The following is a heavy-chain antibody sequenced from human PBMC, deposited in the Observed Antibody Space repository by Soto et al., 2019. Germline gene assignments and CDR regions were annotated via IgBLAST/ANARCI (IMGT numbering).Heavy chain of an antibody. Sequence: EVQLVQTGGGLIKPGGSLSLSCAASGLSVSDKYMNWVRQAPGKGLEWVSMTYTGGNSYFADFVKGRIIVARCISNNTLFLPMNSLTAEDTAVYYCAREGYTYGLDFWGQGSLLTGSS. CDR2: TYTGGNS. CDR3: AREGYTYGLDF. CDR1: GLSVSDKY. J-gene: IGHJ4*02. D-gene: IGHD5-18*01. V-gene: IGHV3-53*02.